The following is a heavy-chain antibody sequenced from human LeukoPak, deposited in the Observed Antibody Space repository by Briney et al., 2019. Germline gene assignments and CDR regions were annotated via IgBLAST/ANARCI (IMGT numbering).Heavy chain of an antibody. Sequence: ASVKVSCKASGYTFTSYGISWVRQTPGQGLEWMGWISAYNGNTNYAQKLQGRVTMTTDTSTSTAYMELRSLRSDDTAVYYCARGDGYCSSTSCRWPDAFDIWGQATMVTVSS. J-gene: IGHJ3*02. CDR1: GYTFTSYG. CDR3: ARGDGYCSSTSCRWPDAFDI. D-gene: IGHD2-2*03. V-gene: IGHV1-18*01. CDR2: ISAYNGNT.